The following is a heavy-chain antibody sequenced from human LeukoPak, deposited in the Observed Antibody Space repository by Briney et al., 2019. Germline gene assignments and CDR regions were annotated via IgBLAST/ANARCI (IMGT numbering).Heavy chain of an antibody. V-gene: IGHV4-38-2*02. CDR1: GYSVSSGYY. J-gene: IGHJ3*01. Sequence: SETLSPTCTVSGYSVSSGYYWGWIRQPPGKGLEWIGSMYHSGDTYYNASLKSRVTISVDRSKNQVSLNLNSVTAADTAVYYCASLMTLVVRGLAGIDAFDVWGQGTMVTVSS. CDR3: ASLMTLVVRGLAGIDAFDV. CDR2: MYHSGDT. D-gene: IGHD3-10*01.